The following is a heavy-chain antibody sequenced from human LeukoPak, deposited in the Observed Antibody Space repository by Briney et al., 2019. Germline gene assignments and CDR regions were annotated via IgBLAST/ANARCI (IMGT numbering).Heavy chain of an antibody. CDR1: GYTFTSYG. V-gene: IGHV1-18*01. CDR2: ISAYNGNT. D-gene: IGHD4-4*01. Sequence: GASVKVSCKASGYTFTSYGISWVRQAPGQGLEWMGWISAYNGNTNYAQKLQGRVAMTTDISTSTAYMELRSLRSDDTAVYYCARDKESYSNSLRYGMDVWGQGTTVTVSS. CDR3: ARDKESYSNSLRYGMDV. J-gene: IGHJ6*02.